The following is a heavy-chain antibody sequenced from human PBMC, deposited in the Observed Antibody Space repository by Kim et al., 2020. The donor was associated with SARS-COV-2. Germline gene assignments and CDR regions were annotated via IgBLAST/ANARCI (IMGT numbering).Heavy chain of an antibody. CDR2: TA. J-gene: IGHJ4*02. V-gene: IGHV1-69*06. D-gene: IGHD7-27*01. CDR3: ARETNSYFDY. Sequence: TANYAKKLQGRVTITADKSTSTAYMELSSLRSEDTAVYYCARETNSYFDYWGQGTLVTVSS.